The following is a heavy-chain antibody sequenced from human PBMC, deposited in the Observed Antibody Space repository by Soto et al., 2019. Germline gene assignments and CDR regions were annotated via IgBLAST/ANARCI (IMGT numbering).Heavy chain of an antibody. CDR3: ARDLPRIAAAGIAWFDP. CDR2: INAGNGNT. CDR1: GYTFTSYA. V-gene: IGHV1-3*01. J-gene: IGHJ5*02. Sequence: QVQLVQSGAEVKKPGASVKVSCKASGYTFTSYAMHWVRQAPGQRLEWMGWINAGNGNTKYSQKFQGRVTITRDTSASTAYMELSSLRSEDTAVYYCARDLPRIAAAGIAWFDPWGQGTLVTVSP. D-gene: IGHD6-13*01.